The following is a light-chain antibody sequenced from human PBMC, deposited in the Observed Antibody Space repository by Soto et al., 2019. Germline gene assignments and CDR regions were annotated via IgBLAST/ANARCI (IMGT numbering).Light chain of an antibody. Sequence: DIQMTQSPSSLSASVGDRVTITCRASQTISSPLSWYQQKPGKAPKLLIYAASSLQSGVPSRFSGSGSGTDFTLTISSLQPEDFATYYCQQSYSTPPITFGQGTRLEIK. CDR3: QQSYSTPPIT. CDR2: AAS. J-gene: IGKJ5*01. CDR1: QTISSP. V-gene: IGKV1-39*01.